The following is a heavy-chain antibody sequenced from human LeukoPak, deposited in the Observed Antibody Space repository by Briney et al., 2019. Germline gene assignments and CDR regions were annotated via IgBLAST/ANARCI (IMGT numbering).Heavy chain of an antibody. V-gene: IGHV3-48*01. D-gene: IGHD3-3*01. CDR2: ISSSSSTI. CDR1: GFTFSSYS. J-gene: IGHJ5*02. Sequence: GGSLRLSCGASGFTFSSYSMNWVRQAPGKGQEWVSYISSSSSTIYYADSVKGRFTISRDNAKNSLYLQMNSLIAEDTAVYYCARGRTLRFLEWRLWFDPWGQGTLVTVSS. CDR3: ARGRTLRFLEWRLWFDP.